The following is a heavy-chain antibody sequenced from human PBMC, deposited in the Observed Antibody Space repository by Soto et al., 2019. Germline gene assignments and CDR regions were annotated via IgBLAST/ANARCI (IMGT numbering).Heavy chain of an antibody. CDR1: GFTVSSNY. CDR3: ARGPVYDSSGYFDS. D-gene: IGHD3-22*01. V-gene: IGHV3-53*02. Sequence: EVQLVETGGGLIQPGGSLRLSCAASGFTVSSNYMSWVRQAPGKGLEWVSVIYSGGSTYYADSVKGRFTISRDNSKNTLYLQMNSLRAEDTAVYYCARGPVYDSSGYFDSWGQGTLVTVSS. J-gene: IGHJ4*02. CDR2: IYSGGST.